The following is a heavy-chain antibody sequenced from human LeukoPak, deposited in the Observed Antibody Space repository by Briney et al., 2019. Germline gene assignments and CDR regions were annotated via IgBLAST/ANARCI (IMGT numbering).Heavy chain of an antibody. Sequence: GGSLRLSCAASGLTFSRYAMSWVRQAPGKGLEWVSAISGGGGSTYYADSVKGRFTISRDNSKNTLYLQMNSLRAEDTAVYYCAKAGVWSMGDWFDPWGQGTLVTVSS. V-gene: IGHV3-23*01. D-gene: IGHD2-8*02. CDR3: AKAGVWSMGDWFDP. CDR1: GLTFSRYA. J-gene: IGHJ5*02. CDR2: ISGGGGST.